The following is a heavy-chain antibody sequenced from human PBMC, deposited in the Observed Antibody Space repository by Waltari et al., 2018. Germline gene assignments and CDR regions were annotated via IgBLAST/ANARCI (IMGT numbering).Heavy chain of an antibody. CDR3: ATYIGASVGTAAFDV. CDR1: GVSITTHIHY. J-gene: IGHJ3*01. V-gene: IGHV4-39*05. Sequence: QLQLQESGPRLVRPSAPPSRKCRVPGVSITTHIHYCAWIRQSPGQGLEWIGTVSYSGTTYISPSLKSRVSVSRDTSKNQVSLILGSVTAADMAVYYCATYIGASVGTAAFDVWGQGTMVTVSS. D-gene: IGHD5-12*01. CDR2: VSYSGTT.